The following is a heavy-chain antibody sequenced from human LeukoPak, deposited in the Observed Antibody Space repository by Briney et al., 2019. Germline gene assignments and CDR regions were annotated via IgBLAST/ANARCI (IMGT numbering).Heavy chain of an antibody. V-gene: IGHV3-23*01. CDR2: ISGSGGGT. Sequence: GGSPRLSCAASGYTFSSYAMSWVRQAPGKGLEWVSAISGSGGGTYYADSVKGRATISRDNSKSTLYLQMDSLRAEDTAVYYCVRDSSMIGFFDLWGRGTLVTVSS. J-gene: IGHJ2*01. D-gene: IGHD2-21*01. CDR1: GYTFSSYA. CDR3: VRDSSMIGFFDL.